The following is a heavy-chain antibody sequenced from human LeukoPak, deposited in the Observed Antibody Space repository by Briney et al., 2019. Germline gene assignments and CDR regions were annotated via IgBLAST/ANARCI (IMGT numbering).Heavy chain of an antibody. CDR3: ARGPSITMVRGGQWYYYMDV. V-gene: IGHV1-46*01. D-gene: IGHD3-10*01. CDR1: GYTFANYY. CDR2: INPSGGST. J-gene: IGHJ6*03. Sequence: GASVKISCKASGYTFANYYIHLVRQAPGQGLEWMGLINPSGGSTNYAQKFQGRVTMTRDTSTSTVYMELSSLRSEDTAVYYCARGPSITMVRGGQWYYYMDVWGKGTTVTISS.